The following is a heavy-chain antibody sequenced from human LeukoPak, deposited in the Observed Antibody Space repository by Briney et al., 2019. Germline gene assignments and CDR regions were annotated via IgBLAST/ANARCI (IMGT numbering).Heavy chain of an antibody. V-gene: IGHV3-53*01. CDR2: IYSGGGT. CDR1: GFTFSSYA. CDR3: ARGAVRTQPLLV. J-gene: IGHJ4*02. D-gene: IGHD3-10*01. Sequence: GGSLRLSCAASGFTFSSYAMSWVRQAPGKGLEWVSVIYSGGGTYYADSVKGRFTISRDNSKNTLYLQMNSLRAEDTAVYYCARGAVRTQPLLVWGQGTLVTVSS.